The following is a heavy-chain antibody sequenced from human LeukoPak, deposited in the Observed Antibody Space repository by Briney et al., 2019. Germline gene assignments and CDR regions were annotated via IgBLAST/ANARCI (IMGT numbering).Heavy chain of an antibody. J-gene: IGHJ4*02. V-gene: IGHV3-53*04. CDR2: IYSGGST. Sequence: QAGGSLRLSCAASGFTVSSNYMSWVRQAPGKGLEWVSVIYSGGSTYYADSVKGRFTISRHNSKNTLYLQMNSLRAEDTAVYYCNIVVVVAALHQFDYWGQGTLVTVSS. D-gene: IGHD2-15*01. CDR1: GFTVSSNY. CDR3: NIVVVVAALHQFDY.